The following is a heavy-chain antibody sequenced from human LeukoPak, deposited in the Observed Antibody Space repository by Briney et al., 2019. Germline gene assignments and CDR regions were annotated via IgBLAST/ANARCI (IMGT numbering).Heavy chain of an antibody. D-gene: IGHD4-23*01. CDR2: INQDGTEK. CDR1: GFTFGTFW. CDR3: ASGNYFDF. V-gene: IGHV3-7*01. Sequence: GGSLRLSCAASGFTFGTFWMSWVRQAPGKGLEWVANINQDGTEKHYVDSVKGRFTISRDNAKKSLYLQMNSLRAEDTAVYFCASGNYFDFWGQGTLVAVSS. J-gene: IGHJ4*02.